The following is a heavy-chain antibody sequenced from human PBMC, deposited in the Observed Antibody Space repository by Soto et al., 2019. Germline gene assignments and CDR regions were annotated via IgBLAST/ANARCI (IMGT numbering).Heavy chain of an antibody. V-gene: IGHV3-64D*06. Sequence: VGSLRLSCSASGFTFSSYAMHWVRQAPGKGLEYVSAISTNGGTTYYADSVKGRFTISRDNSKNTLYLQMSSLRAEDTAVYYCVKDPRGSSGDAFHIWGQGTMVTVSS. J-gene: IGHJ3*02. CDR1: GFTFSSYA. CDR2: ISTNGGTT. D-gene: IGHD3-22*01. CDR3: VKDPRGSSGDAFHI.